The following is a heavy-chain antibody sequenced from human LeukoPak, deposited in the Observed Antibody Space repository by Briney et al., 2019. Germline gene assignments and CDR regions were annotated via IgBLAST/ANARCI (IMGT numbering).Heavy chain of an antibody. V-gene: IGHV3-23*01. Sequence: PGGSLRLSYAASGFTFSINAMSWVRQAPGKGLEWVSAISGSGGSTYYADSVKGRFTISRDNSKNTVYMEMNSLRAEDTAIYYCAKALPGAGDMTTIVLAAGDTFDFWGQGTVVTVSS. CDR1: GFTFSINA. D-gene: IGHD3-22*01. J-gene: IGHJ3*01. CDR2: ISGSGGST. CDR3: AKALPGAGDMTTIVLAAGDTFDF.